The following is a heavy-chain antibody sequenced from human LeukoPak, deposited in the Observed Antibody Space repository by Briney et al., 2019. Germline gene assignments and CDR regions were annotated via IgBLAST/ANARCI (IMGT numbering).Heavy chain of an antibody. D-gene: IGHD2-2*01. V-gene: IGHV3-9*01. CDR1: GFTFDDYA. CDR3: AKDFTAFHCSSTSCYDGGNAFDI. J-gene: IGHJ3*02. Sequence: PGRSLRLSCAASGFTFDDYAMHWVRQAPGKGLEWVSGISWNSGSIGYADSVKGRFTISRDNAKNSLYLQMNSLRAEDTALHYCAKDFTAFHCSSTSCYDGGNAFDIWGQGTMVTVSS. CDR2: ISWNSGSI.